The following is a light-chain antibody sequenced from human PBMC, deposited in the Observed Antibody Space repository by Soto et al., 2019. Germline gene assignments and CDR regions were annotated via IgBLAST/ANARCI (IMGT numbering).Light chain of an antibody. V-gene: IGKV1-13*02. CDR3: QQFNTYPIT. J-gene: IGKJ5*01. CDR1: QDIRGA. CDR2: DVS. Sequence: AIQLTQSPSSLSASVGDRVTITCRASQDIRGALAWYQQKPGKPPKLLIFDVSSLRSGVPSRFSGSGSGTDFTLTISSLQHEDFASYYCQQFNTYPITFGQGTRLEIK.